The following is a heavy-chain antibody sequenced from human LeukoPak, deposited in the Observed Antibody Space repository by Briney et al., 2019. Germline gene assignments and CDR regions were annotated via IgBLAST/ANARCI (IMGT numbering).Heavy chain of an antibody. Sequence: PGGSLRLSCAASGFTFSSYSMNWVRRAPGKGLEWVSFISTSSSYIYNADSVKGRFTISRDNAKNSLYLQMNSLRAEDMALYYCAKGGGGTNYYYMDVWGKGTTVTVSS. CDR1: GFTFSSYS. V-gene: IGHV3-21*04. D-gene: IGHD1-1*01. CDR3: AKGGGGTNYYYMDV. CDR2: ISTSSSYI. J-gene: IGHJ6*03.